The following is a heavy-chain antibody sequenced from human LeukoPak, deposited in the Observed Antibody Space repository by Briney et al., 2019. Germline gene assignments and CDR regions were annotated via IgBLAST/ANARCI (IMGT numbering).Heavy chain of an antibody. CDR1: GGSISSYY. V-gene: IGHV4-59*08. CDR3: AGVVGGTVEY. D-gene: IGHD1-26*01. Sequence: PSETLSLTCTVSGGSISSYYRTWIRQPPGKGLEWIGYMYYSGSTNYNPSLKSRVTISVDTSKKQFSLRLSSVTAADTAVYYCAGVVGGTVEYWGQGTLVTVSS. CDR2: MYYSGST. J-gene: IGHJ4*02.